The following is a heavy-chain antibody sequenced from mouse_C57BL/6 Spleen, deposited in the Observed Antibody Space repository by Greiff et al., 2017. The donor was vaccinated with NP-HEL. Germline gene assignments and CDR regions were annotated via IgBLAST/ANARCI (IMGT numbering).Heavy chain of an antibody. CDR3: ARSTTVGGFDV. V-gene: IGHV1-64*01. D-gene: IGHD1-1*01. Sequence: VQLQQPGAELVKPGASVKLSCKASGYTFTSYWMHWVKQRPGQGLEWIGMIHPNSGSTNYNEKFKSKATLTVDKSSSTAYMQLSSLTSEDSAVYHCARSTTVGGFDVWGTGTTVTVSS. CDR1: GYTFTSYW. J-gene: IGHJ1*03. CDR2: IHPNSGST.